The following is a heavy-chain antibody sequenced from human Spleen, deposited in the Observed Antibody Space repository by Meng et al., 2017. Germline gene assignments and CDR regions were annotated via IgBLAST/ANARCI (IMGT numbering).Heavy chain of an antibody. Sequence: VQLVQFGAEVKKPGASVKVSCKPSGYNFPDYYIHWVRRAPGQGLEWMGRIDPKTGDTHYALKFQGRVTMTGDTSISTAYMELSGLRSDDTAVYYCARDEDISAAGKLFGDYWGQGTLVTVSS. V-gene: IGHV1-2*06. CDR1: GYNFPDYY. CDR2: IDPKTGDT. J-gene: IGHJ4*02. D-gene: IGHD6-13*01. CDR3: ARDEDISAAGKLFGDY.